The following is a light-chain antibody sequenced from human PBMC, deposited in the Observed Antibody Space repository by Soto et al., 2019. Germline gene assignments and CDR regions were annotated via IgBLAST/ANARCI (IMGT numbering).Light chain of an antibody. CDR3: QSFDSSLRDYV. J-gene: IGLJ1*01. V-gene: IGLV2-8*01. CDR2: EVS. Sequence: QSALTQPPSASGSPGQSVTISCTGTSSDVGGYNYVSWYQQHPGKAPKLMIYEVSKRPSGVPDRFSGSKSGNTASLTVSGLQAEDEADYYCQSFDSSLRDYVFGDGTKVTVL. CDR1: SSDVGGYNY.